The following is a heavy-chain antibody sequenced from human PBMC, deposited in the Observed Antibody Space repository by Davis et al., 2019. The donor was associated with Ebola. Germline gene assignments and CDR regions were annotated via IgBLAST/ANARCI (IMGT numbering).Heavy chain of an antibody. CDR1: GYTFTSYG. CDR3: ARSSALSYYFDY. J-gene: IGHJ4*02. CDR2: ISAYNGNT. V-gene: IGHV1-18*01. Sequence: ASVKVSCKASGYTFTSYGISWVRQAPGQGLEWMGWISAYNGNTNYAQKLQGRVTVTTETSTSTAYMELRSLRSDDTAVYYCARSSALSYYFDYWGQGTLVTVSS. D-gene: IGHD2/OR15-2a*01.